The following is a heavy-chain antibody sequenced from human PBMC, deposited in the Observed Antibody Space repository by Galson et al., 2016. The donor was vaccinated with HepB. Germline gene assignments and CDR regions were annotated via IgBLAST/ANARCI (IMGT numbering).Heavy chain of an antibody. CDR1: GFTVSNNY. V-gene: IGHV3-53*01. D-gene: IGHD2-15*01. CDR3: ARDRHCSGGSCSGR. CDR2: IYSGGST. Sequence: SLRLSCAASGFTVSNNYITWVRQAPGKGLEWVSLIYSGGSTYFAHSVKGRFTISRDSSKNTVYLQMNSLTAEDTAIYYCARDRHCSGGSCSGRWGQGTLVTVSS. J-gene: IGHJ4*02.